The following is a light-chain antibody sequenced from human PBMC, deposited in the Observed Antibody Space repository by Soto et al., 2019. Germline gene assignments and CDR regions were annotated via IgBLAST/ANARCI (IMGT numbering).Light chain of an antibody. J-gene: IGKJ5*01. Sequence: EVVMTQSPATLSVSPGERATLSCGASQSVRSYLAWYQQKPGQAPRLLIHGASTRAPGIPARFSGSGSGTDYILTISSLQSEDFAVYYCQQYYNWPLTFGQGTRLEIK. CDR2: GAS. CDR3: QQYYNWPLT. CDR1: QSVRSY. V-gene: IGKV3-15*01.